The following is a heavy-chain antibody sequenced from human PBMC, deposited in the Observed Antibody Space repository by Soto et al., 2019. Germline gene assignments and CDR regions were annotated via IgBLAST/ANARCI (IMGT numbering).Heavy chain of an antibody. J-gene: IGHJ6*03. CDR2: IYPGGSS. CDR1: SGSISSSNW. D-gene: IGHD3-10*01. Sequence: QVQLQESGPGLVKPSGTLSLTCAVSSGSISSSNWWTWVRQAPGKGLEWIGEIYPGGSSNYNPSLKRRVNIAVDKCENQFSVKWRSVTAADTAVYYCARGHYYVSRMPFYYYRDVWGKGTKVTVSS. V-gene: IGHV4-4*02. CDR3: ARGHYYVSRMPFYYYRDV.